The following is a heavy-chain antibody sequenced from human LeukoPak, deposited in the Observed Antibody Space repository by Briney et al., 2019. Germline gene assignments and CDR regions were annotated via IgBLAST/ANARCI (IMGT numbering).Heavy chain of an antibody. Sequence: SETLSLICTVSGGAISRWCWSWLRQPAGRGLEWIGRFCTTASTNYSPSLKSPVTMPVDTSKNQFSLNLISVTAADTAVYYCATGAGDFDHWGQGTLVTVSS. CDR1: GGAISRWC. V-gene: IGHV4-4*07. J-gene: IGHJ4*02. CDR3: ATGAGDFDH. CDR2: FCTTAST. D-gene: IGHD1-14*01.